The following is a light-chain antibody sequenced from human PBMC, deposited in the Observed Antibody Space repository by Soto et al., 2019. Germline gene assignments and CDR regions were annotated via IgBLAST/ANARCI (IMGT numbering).Light chain of an antibody. V-gene: IGLV2-14*03. J-gene: IGLJ1*01. CDR2: DVS. CDR1: SSDVGAYNY. Sequence: QSALTQPASVSGSPGQSIAISCTGTSSDVGAYNYVSWYQQHPGKAPKLMIYDVSNRPSGVSNRFSGSKSGNTASLTISGLQAVDEADYYCNSYTPSCPNVF. CDR3: NSYTPSCPNV.